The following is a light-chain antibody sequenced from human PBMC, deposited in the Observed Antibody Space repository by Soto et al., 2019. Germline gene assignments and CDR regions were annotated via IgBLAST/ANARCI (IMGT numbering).Light chain of an antibody. CDR3: QQYGNSPLT. V-gene: IGKV3-20*01. J-gene: IGKJ4*01. CDR1: QSVRSDY. Sequence: EIVMTQSPATLSVSPGQRATLSCRASQSVRSDYFAWYQQKPGQAPRVIIFGVSTRATGVPDRFSGSGSGTDFTLTISRLEPEDFALYYCQQYGNSPLTFGGGTRWIS. CDR2: GVS.